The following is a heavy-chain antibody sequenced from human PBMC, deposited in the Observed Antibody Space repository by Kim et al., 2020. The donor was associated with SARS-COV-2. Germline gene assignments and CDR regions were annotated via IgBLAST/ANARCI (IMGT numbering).Heavy chain of an antibody. J-gene: IGHJ4*02. CDR1: GGSISSYY. Sequence: SETLSLTCTVSGGSISSYYWSWIRQPPGKGLEWIGYIYYSGSTNYNPSLKSRVTISVDTSKNQFSLKLSSVTAADTAVYYCARGAIYSYALYYFDYWGQGTLVTVSS. D-gene: IGHD5-18*01. CDR3: ARGAIYSYALYYFDY. CDR2: IYYSGST. V-gene: IGHV4-59*01.